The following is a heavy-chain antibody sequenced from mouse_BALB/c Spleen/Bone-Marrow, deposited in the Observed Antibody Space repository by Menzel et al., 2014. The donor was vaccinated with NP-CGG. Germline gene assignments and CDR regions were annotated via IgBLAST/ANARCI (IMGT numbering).Heavy chain of an antibody. J-gene: IGHJ4*01. D-gene: IGHD1-1*01. CDR1: GYAFTNYW. CDR3: ARELVRGMDY. Sequence: VKLMESGAELVRPGTSVKVSCKASGYAFTNYWIEWIKQRPGQGLGWIGVINPGSGGINYNEKFKGKAALTADKSSSTAYMQLSSLTSDDSAVYFCARELVRGMDYWGQGTSVTVSS. V-gene: IGHV1-54*01. CDR2: INPGSGGI.